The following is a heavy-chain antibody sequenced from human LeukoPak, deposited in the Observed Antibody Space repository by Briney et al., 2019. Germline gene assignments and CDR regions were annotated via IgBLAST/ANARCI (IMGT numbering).Heavy chain of an antibody. Sequence: ASVKVSCKASGYTFTGYYMHWVRQAPGQGLECVGGINPNSGGTNYAQKFQGRVTMTRDTSISTAYMELSRLRSDDTAVYYCARDNCSSTSCYNNYYYYYYMDVWGKGTTVTVSS. CDR1: GYTFTGYY. CDR3: ARDNCSSTSCYNNYYYYYYMDV. J-gene: IGHJ6*03. V-gene: IGHV1-2*02. D-gene: IGHD2-2*01. CDR2: INPNSGGT.